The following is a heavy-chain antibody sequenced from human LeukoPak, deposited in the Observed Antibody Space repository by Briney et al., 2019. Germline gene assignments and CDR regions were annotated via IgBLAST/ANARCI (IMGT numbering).Heavy chain of an antibody. D-gene: IGHD1-26*01. CDR3: TTSSGWYSLNY. CDR2: ISRDGST. J-gene: IGHJ4*02. CDR1: GDSISSALW. V-gene: IGHV4-4*02. Sequence: SETLSLTCAVSGDSISSALWWNWVRQPPGKGLDWIGEISRDGSTKYNPSLKNPVTISKDNSKNQFSLKLNSVTAADTAVYYCTTSSGWYSLNYWGQGVLITVSS.